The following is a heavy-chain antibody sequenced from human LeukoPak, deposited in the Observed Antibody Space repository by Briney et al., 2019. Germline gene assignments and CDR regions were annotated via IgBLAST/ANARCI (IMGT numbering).Heavy chain of an antibody. V-gene: IGHV1-2*04. J-gene: IGHJ4*02. CDR3: ARSYSGYDLLFDY. CDR1: GYTFTGYY. D-gene: IGHD5-12*01. Sequence: GASVKVSCKASGYTFTGYYMHWVRQAPGQGLEWMGWINPNSGGTNYAQKFQGWVTMTRDTSISTAYMELSRPRSDDTAVYYCARSYSGYDLLFDYWGQGTLVTVSS. CDR2: INPNSGGT.